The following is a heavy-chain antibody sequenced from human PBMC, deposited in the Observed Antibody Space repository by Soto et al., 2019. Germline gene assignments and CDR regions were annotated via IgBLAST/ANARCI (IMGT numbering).Heavy chain of an antibody. Sequence: PVESLMMACKNSGYSFSSYWIAWVLLMPGKRLQWMGSIYPDDSDTKYSPSFQGQVTISADKSISAAYLQWRSLKASDTAIYYCARNSLTGYYNYYYSMDVWGQGTTVTISS. D-gene: IGHD3-9*01. CDR3: ARNSLTGYYNYYYSMDV. J-gene: IGHJ6*01. CDR1: GYSFSSYW. V-gene: IGHV5-51*01. CDR2: IYPDDSDT.